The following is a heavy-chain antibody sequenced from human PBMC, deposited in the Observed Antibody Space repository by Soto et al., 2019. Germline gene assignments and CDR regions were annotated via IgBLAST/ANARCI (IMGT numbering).Heavy chain of an antibody. CDR1: GYNFISYW. D-gene: IGHD2-2*01. CDR2: IDPSDSYT. V-gene: IGHV5-10-1*01. J-gene: IGHJ4*02. CDR3: TKQGGHQPIVD. Sequence: GESLKISCKASGYNFISYWINWVRQKPGKGLEWMGRIDPSDSYTNYSPSFQGHVTISADKSISTAYLQWSSLKASDTAMYYCTKQGGHQPIVDWGQGTLVTVSS.